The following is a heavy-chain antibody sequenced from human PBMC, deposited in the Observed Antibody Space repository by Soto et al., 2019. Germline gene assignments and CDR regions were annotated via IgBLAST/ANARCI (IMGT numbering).Heavy chain of an antibody. D-gene: IGHD3-3*01. J-gene: IGHJ6*02. CDR2: IIAYNGNT. Sequence: ASVEVSCKASGYTFTSYGISWVRQAPGQVLEWMGWIIAYNGNTNYAQKLQGRVTMTTDTSTSTAYMELRSLRSDDTAVYYCARDEGGHYDFWSGYYGYYYGMDVWGQGTTVTVSS. CDR3: ARDEGGHYDFWSGYYGYYYGMDV. V-gene: IGHV1-18*01. CDR1: GYTFTSYG.